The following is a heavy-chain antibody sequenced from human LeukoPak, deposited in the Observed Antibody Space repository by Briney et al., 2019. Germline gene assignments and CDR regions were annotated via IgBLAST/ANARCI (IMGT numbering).Heavy chain of an antibody. Sequence: QAGGSLRLSCAAAGFTFSSYWMSWVRQAPGKGLEWVANIKEDGSERDYVDSVKGRFTISRDNSKNTLYLQMNSLRAEDTAVYYCARRVFSGDDAFDIWGQGTMVTVSS. CDR3: ARRVFSGDDAFDI. J-gene: IGHJ3*02. CDR2: IKEDGSER. D-gene: IGHD5-12*01. CDR1: GFTFSSYW. V-gene: IGHV3-7*03.